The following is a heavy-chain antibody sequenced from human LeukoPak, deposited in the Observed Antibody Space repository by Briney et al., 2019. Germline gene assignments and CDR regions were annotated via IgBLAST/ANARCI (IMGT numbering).Heavy chain of an antibody. D-gene: IGHD6-19*01. V-gene: IGHV1-8*01. J-gene: IGHJ6*03. CDR1: GYSFTNFD. CDR2: MNPNSGNK. CDR3: ARGPQWRGDYYYMDV. Sequence: ASVKVFCKASGYSFTNFDINWVRQATGQGLEWMGWMNPNSGNKGYAQKFQGRVTMTMNTSISAAYMELSSLRSEDRAVYYCARGPQWRGDYYYMDVWGRGTTVTVSS.